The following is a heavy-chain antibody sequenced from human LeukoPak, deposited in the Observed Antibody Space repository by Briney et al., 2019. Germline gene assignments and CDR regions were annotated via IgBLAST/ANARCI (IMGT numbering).Heavy chain of an antibody. CDR3: ARGAGSLDS. CDR1: GFTFRIYA. J-gene: IGHJ4*02. CDR2: ISTGSNTL. V-gene: IGHV3-48*01. Sequence: GGSLRLSWAASGFTFRIYAMNWVRQAPGMGLEWVSYISTGSNTLYYAQSVKGRFTISRDDAKNSVYLQMDSLRADDTAVYYCARGAGSLDSWGQGTRVTVSS. D-gene: IGHD2-15*01.